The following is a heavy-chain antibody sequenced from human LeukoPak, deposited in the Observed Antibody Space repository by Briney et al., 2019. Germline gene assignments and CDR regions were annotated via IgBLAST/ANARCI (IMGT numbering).Heavy chain of an antibody. CDR3: ARYCITPTCGVSYYGMDV. D-gene: IGHD2-2*01. J-gene: IGHJ6*04. V-gene: IGHV3-23*01. CDR1: GFTFSSYA. CDR2: ISVGGDNT. Sequence: GGSLRLSCVASGFTFSSYAMSWVRQAPGKGLEWVAAISVGGDNTYYADSVKGRFTISRDNSKNTLYLQMNSLRVEDTATYHCARYCITPTCGVSYYGMDVWGKGTTVTVSS.